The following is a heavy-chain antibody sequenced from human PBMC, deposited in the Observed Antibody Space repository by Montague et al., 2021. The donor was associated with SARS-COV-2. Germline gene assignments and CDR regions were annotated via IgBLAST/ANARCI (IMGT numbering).Heavy chain of an antibody. V-gene: IGHV3-48*03. D-gene: IGHD3-16*01. CDR2: ITSSGIFI. J-gene: IGHJ6*02. Sequence: SLRLSCAASTFTLSSYELNWVRQAPGKGLEWVSKITSSGIFIYYADSVKGRFTISRDDAKNSLYLQMNGLRAEDTGVYYCARNKKLRGDLDVWGQGTTVIVSS. CDR1: TFTLSSYE. CDR3: ARNKKLRGDLDV.